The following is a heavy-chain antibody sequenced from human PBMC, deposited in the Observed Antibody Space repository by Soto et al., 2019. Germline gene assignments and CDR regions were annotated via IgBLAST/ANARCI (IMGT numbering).Heavy chain of an antibody. CDR1: GYTFTGYY. D-gene: IGHD1-1*01. CDR3: ARSRSTGNNDAFDI. Sequence: ASVKVSCKASGYTFTGYYMHWVRQAPGQGLEWIGWINPNSGGTNYAQKFQGWVTMTRDTSISTAYMELSRLRSDDTAVYYGARSRSTGNNDAFDIWGQGTMVTVSS. V-gene: IGHV1-2*04. CDR2: INPNSGGT. J-gene: IGHJ3*02.